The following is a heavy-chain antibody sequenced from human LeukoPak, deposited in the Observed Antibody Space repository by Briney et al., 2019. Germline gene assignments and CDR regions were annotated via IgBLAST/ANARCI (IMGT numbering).Heavy chain of an antibody. Sequence: KTSETLSLTCTVSGVSISSSNSYWGWIRQPPGKGLEWIGSIYHSGSTYYNPSLKSRVTISVDTSKNQFSLKLSSVTAADTAVYYCARDPGDILTGYNAFDIWGQGTMVTVSS. J-gene: IGHJ3*02. CDR2: IYHSGST. D-gene: IGHD3-9*01. CDR3: ARDPGDILTGYNAFDI. V-gene: IGHV4-39*07. CDR1: GVSISSSNSY.